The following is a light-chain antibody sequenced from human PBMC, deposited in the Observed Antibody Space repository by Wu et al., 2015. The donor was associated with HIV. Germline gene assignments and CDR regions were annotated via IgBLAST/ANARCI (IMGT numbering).Light chain of an antibody. J-gene: IGKJ1*01. Sequence: ETVMTQSPVTLSVSPGERVTLSCRTSQRVGTNLAWYQQKPGQAPRLLIFGASTRATGIPVRFSGSGSGTEFTLTISSLQSEDSAVYYCQQYNNWPPWTFGQGTKVEIK. CDR1: QRVGTN. V-gene: IGKV3-15*01. CDR2: GAS. CDR3: QQYNNWPPWT.